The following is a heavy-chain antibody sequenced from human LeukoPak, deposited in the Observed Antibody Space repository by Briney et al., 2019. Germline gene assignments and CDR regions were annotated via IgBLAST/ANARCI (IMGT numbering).Heavy chain of an antibody. CDR1: GRSFSGYY. CDR2: INHSGST. V-gene: IGHV4-34*01. J-gene: IGHJ3*02. Sequence: SETLSLTCAVDGRSFSGYYWSLIRQPPGKGLEWIGEINHSGSTNYNPSLKSRVTISVDTSKNQFSLKLSSVTAADTAVYYCAREWELNAFDIWGQGTMVTVSS. D-gene: IGHD1-26*01. CDR3: AREWELNAFDI.